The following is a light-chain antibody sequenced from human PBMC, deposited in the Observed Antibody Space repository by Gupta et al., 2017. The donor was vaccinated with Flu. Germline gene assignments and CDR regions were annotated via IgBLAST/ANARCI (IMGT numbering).Light chain of an antibody. CDR2: AAS. Sequence: AIQMTQSPSSLSASVGDSVTITCRASQGIRYDLSWYQQKPGKAPQLLIYAASSLESEVPSRFSGSGSGTDFTLTISSLQPEDFATYYCLQDYNYPLTFGQGTKLEIK. CDR3: LQDYNYPLT. V-gene: IGKV1-6*01. CDR1: QGIRYD. J-gene: IGKJ2*01.